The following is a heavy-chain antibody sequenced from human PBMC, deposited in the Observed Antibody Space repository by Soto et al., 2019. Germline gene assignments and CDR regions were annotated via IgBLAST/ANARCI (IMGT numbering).Heavy chain of an antibody. CDR3: ARRHRYCSGRSCYPFDY. J-gene: IGHJ4*02. CDR2: IYWDDDK. V-gene: IGHV2-5*02. CDR1: GFSLTTSGVA. Sequence: SGPTLVNPTQTLTLTCTFSGFSLTTSGVAVGWIRQPPGKALEWLALIYWDDDKDYSPSLRSRLTITKDTSKNQVVLTMTNMDPVDTATYYCARRHRYCSGRSCYPFDYWGQGTLVTVSS. D-gene: IGHD2-15*01.